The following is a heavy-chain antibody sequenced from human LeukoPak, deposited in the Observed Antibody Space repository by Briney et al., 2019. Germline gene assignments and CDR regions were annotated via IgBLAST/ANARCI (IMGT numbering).Heavy chain of an antibody. CDR1: GFTFSSYA. D-gene: IGHD3-3*01. V-gene: IGHV3-23*01. CDR2: ISGSGGST. J-gene: IGHJ4*02. Sequence: GGSLRLSXAASGFTFSSYAMSWVRRAPGKGLEWVSAISGSGGSTYYADSVKGRFTISRDNSKNTLYLQMNSLRAEDTAVYYCAKVLRFLEWLFDYWGQGTLVTVSS. CDR3: AKVLRFLEWLFDY.